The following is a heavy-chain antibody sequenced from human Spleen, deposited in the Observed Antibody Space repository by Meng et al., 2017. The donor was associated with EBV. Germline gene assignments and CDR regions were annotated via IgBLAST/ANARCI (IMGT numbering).Heavy chain of an antibody. V-gene: IGHV4-34*01. D-gene: IGHD2-2*01. J-gene: IGHJ4*02. CDR2: SDHTGGT. CDR3: ARGCSSTNCNSDFDY. CDR1: GEVFSYNY. Sequence: MRLKPCASGLLRPSDTLSLTCAVYGEVFSYNYWIWIRQSPGKGLEWIGESDHTGGTNYNPSLMSRVTISVDTSKHQFSLNLNSVTAADTAVYYCARGCSSTNCNSDFDYWGQGTLVTVSS.